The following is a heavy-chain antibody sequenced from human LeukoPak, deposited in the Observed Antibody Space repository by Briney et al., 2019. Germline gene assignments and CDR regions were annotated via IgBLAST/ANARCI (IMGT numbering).Heavy chain of an antibody. CDR1: GLTFSSYA. V-gene: IGHV3-23*01. Sequence: AGGSLRLSCAASGLTFSSYAMSWVRQAPGKGLEWVSAISGSGGSTYYADSVKGRFTISRVNAMNSLYLQMNSLRAEDTAVYYCASDNYDFWSGYQGGVSFDYWGQGTLVSVSS. D-gene: IGHD3-3*01. CDR3: ASDNYDFWSGYQGGVSFDY. J-gene: IGHJ4*02. CDR2: ISGSGGST.